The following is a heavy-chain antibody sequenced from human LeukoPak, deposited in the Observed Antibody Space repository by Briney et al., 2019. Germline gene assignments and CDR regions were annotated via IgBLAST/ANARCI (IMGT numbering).Heavy chain of an antibody. J-gene: IGHJ1*01. CDR1: GFTFDDYA. Sequence: PGRSLRLSCAASGFTFDDYAMHWVRQAPGKGLEWVSGISGSGGTTYYADSVKGRFTFSRDNSKNTLYLQMNSLRAEDTAVYYCAKEEGYYYDSGGYYVEYFQHWGQGTLVTVSS. CDR2: ISGSGGTT. CDR3: AKEEGYYYDSGGYYVEYFQH. V-gene: IGHV3-23*01. D-gene: IGHD3-22*01.